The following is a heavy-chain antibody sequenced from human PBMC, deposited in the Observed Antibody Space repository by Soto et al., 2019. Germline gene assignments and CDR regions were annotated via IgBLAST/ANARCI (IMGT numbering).Heavy chain of an antibody. D-gene: IGHD2-15*01. Sequence: SETLSLTCTVSGGSISSFYWSWVRQTPGKGLEWIGYISYSGSTNYNPSLNSRVTISVDTSKKQFSLKLTSVTTADTAVYYCTRRQGSYLDQRGQGTLVTVSS. J-gene: IGHJ4*02. CDR2: ISYSGST. CDR3: TRRQGSYLDQ. V-gene: IGHV4-59*01. CDR1: GGSISSFY.